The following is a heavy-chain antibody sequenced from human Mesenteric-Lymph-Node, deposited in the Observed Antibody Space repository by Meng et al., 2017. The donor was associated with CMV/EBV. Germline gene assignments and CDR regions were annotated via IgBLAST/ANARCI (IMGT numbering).Heavy chain of an antibody. V-gene: IGHV5-51*01. J-gene: IGHJ4*02. CDR3: ARWRTTYYLDY. Sequence: GESLKISCQTSGYSFNTYWIAWVRQMPGKGLEWMGIIYPDDSDTRYSPSFQGQVTISADKSIKTAYLQWSSLKASDTAMYYCARWRTTYYLDYWGQGTLVTVSS. CDR2: IYPDDSDT. CDR1: GYSFNTYW. D-gene: IGHD1-7*01.